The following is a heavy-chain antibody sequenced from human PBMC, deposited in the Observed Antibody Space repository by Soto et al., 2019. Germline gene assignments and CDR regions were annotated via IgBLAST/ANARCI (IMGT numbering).Heavy chain of an antibody. J-gene: IGHJ4*02. Sequence: DVQLLESGGGLVQPEGSLRLSCAASGFTFSSYAMGWVRQGPGKGLEWVAVVSIGGSTHYADSVRGRFTISSDNSKNTLSLQMNSLTAEDTAVYFCAKRRGAGGDFDYWGQGALVTVSS. CDR3: AKRRGAGGDFDY. V-gene: IGHV3-23*01. CDR1: GFTFSSYA. D-gene: IGHD2-15*01. CDR2: VSIGGST.